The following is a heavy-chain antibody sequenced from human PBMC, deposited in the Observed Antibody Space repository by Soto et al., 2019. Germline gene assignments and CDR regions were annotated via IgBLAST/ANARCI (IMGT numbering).Heavy chain of an antibody. D-gene: IGHD2-8*01. CDR3: ARGIDNNYGVPPAY. V-gene: IGHV3-11*05. CDR1: GFTFSDYY. Sequence: GGSLRLSCAASGFTFSDYYMSWIRQAPGKGLEWVSYISKSSTSSNYGDSMKGRFTISRDNAKNSLYLQMDRLRAEDTAVYYCARGIDNNYGVPPAYWGQGTLVTVSS. J-gene: IGHJ4*02. CDR2: ISKSSTSS.